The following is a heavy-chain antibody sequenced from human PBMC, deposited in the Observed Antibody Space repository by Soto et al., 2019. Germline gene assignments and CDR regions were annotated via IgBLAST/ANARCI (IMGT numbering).Heavy chain of an antibody. D-gene: IGHD3-10*01. CDR2: INWNGGST. V-gene: IGHV3-20*04. CDR1: GFTVSSNY. CDR3: ARDGLARGVTDY. J-gene: IGHJ4*02. Sequence: GGSLRLSCAASGFTVSSNYMSWVRQAPGKGLEWVSGINWNGGSTGYADSVKGRFTISRDNAKNSLYLQMNSLRAEDTALYYCARDGLARGVTDYWGQGTLVTVSS.